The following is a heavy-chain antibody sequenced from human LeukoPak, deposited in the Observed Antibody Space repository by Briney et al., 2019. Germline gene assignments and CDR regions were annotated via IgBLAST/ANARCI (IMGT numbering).Heavy chain of an antibody. D-gene: IGHD1-14*01. CDR2: IYYSGST. V-gene: IGHV4-39*07. J-gene: IGHJ6*03. Sequence: SETLSLTCTVSGGSISSSSYYWGWIRQPPGKGLEWIGSIYYSGSTYYNPSLKSRVTISVDTSKNQFSLKLSSVTAADTAVYYCARVVYNPTGAYYYYYYMDVWGKGTTVTVSS. CDR1: GGSISSSSYY. CDR3: ARVVYNPTGAYYYYYYMDV.